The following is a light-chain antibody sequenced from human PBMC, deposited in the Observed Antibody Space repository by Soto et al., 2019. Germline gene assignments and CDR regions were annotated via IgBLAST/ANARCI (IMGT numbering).Light chain of an antibody. CDR3: LSYTSSSSLKWV. J-gene: IGLJ3*02. Sequence: QSALTQPASVSGSPGQSITISCTGTGSDVGGYNYVSWYQQHPGKAPKLMSYEVSNRPSGVSNRFSGSKSGNTASLTISGLQSEDEADYYCLSYTSSSSLKWVFGGGTKLTVL. CDR1: GSDVGGYNY. CDR2: EVS. V-gene: IGLV2-14*01.